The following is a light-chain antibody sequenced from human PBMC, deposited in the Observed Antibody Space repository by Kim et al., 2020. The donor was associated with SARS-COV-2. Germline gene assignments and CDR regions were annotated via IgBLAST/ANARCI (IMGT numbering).Light chain of an antibody. CDR1: QNVSSN. Sequence: PGERATHSCRARQNVSSNLSCYQQKPGQAPRPLIYGASTRATDSPARFSGSGSVTEFTLTISSLQSEGFAVYYCQQYNNWPPLTFGGGTKVDIK. J-gene: IGKJ4*01. CDR3: QQYNNWPPLT. CDR2: GAS. V-gene: IGKV3-15*01.